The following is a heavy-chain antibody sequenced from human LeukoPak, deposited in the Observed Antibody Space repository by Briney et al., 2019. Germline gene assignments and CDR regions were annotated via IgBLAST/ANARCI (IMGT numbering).Heavy chain of an antibody. J-gene: IGHJ4*02. CDR2: IFGSDGCP. Sequence: GGSLRLSCEASGFTFGSHAMYWVRQAPGKGLEWVAGIFGSDGCPHYADSVKGRFTISRDNSRNTVYLQINSLRADDTAVYYCGKTTVGYSSGQKPAWPVDYWGQGTLVTVSS. CDR3: GKTTVGYSSGQKPAWPVDY. CDR1: GFTFGSHA. V-gene: IGHV3-23*01. D-gene: IGHD5-18*01.